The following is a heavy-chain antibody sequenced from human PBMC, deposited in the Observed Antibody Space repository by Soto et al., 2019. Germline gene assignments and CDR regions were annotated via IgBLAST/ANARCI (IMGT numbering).Heavy chain of an antibody. CDR1: GGSISSSSYY. V-gene: IGHV4-39*01. J-gene: IGHJ4*02. D-gene: IGHD3-10*01. CDR2: IYYSGST. CDR3: AGITMVRGVIAQYLSDY. Sequence: QLQLQESGPGLVKPSETLSLTCTVSGGSISSSSYYWGWIRQPPGKGLEWIGSIYYSGSTYYNPSLKSRVTISVDTSKNQFSLKRSSVTAADTAVYYCAGITMVRGVIAQYLSDYWGQGTLVTVSS.